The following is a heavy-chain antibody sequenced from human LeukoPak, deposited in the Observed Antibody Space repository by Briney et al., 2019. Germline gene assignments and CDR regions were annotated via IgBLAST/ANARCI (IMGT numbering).Heavy chain of an antibody. J-gene: IGHJ4*02. CDR3: ARERYLSGWYELDY. D-gene: IGHD6-19*01. CDR2: ISHSENT. Sequence: PSETLSLTCTVPGASISNGGYYWSWIRQPPGKGLEWIGYISHSENTYYNPSLKSRVTISVDRSKNQFPLRLTSVTAADPAVYYCARERYLSGWYELDYWGQGALVTVSS. V-gene: IGHV4-30-2*01. CDR1: GASISNGGYY.